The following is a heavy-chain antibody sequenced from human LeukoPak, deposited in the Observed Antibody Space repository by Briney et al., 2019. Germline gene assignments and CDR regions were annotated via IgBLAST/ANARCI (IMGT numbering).Heavy chain of an antibody. CDR1: GFTFSSYA. Sequence: GGSLRLSCAASGFTFSSYAMSWVRQAPGKGLEWVSAISGSGGSTYYADSVKGRFTISRDNSKNTLYLQMNSLRAEDTAVYSCAKGQRPFDFFDYWGQGTLVTVSS. J-gene: IGHJ4*02. CDR2: ISGSGGST. V-gene: IGHV3-23*01. CDR3: AKGQRPFDFFDY. D-gene: IGHD3-3*01.